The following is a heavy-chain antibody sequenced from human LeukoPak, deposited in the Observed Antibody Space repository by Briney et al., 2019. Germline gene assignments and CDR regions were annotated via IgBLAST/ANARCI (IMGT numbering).Heavy chain of an antibody. CDR3: AKVVQYSSSWYGSYYYGMDV. V-gene: IGHV3-30*18. CDR2: ISYDGSNK. J-gene: IGHJ6*04. CDR1: GFTFSSYG. Sequence: GRSLRLSCAASGFTFSSYGMHWVRQAPGKGLEWVAVISYDGSNKYYADSVKGRFTTSRDNSKNTLYLQMNSLRAEDTAVYYCAKVVQYSSSWYGSYYYGMDVWGKGTTVTVSS. D-gene: IGHD6-13*01.